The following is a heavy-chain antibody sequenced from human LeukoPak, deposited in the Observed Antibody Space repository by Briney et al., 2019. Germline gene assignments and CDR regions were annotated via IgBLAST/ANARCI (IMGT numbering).Heavy chain of an antibody. CDR1: GYTFTSYG. CDR2: ISAYSGNT. D-gene: IGHD3-3*01. V-gene: IGHV1-18*01. CDR3: XXXPXXXXDSFYYYGMDV. J-gene: IGHJ6*02. Sequence: ASVKVSCKASGYTFTSYGISWVRQAPGQGLEWMGRISAYSGNTNYAQKLQGRVTMTTDTSTSTAYMELRSLRSDDTAVYYCXXXPXXXXDSFYYYGMDVWGQGTTVTVSS.